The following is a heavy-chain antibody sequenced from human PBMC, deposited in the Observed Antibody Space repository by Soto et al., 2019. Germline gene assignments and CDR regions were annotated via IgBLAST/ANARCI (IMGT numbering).Heavy chain of an antibody. CDR2: INSDGTYT. D-gene: IGHD4-17*01. V-gene: IGHV3-74*01. CDR3: ANGEEFYGEGDFDH. Sequence: EVQLVESGGDLVQPGGSLRLSCEVSGFTLRNYWMHWVRQAPRKGLVWVARINSDGTYTTYADSVKGRFTISRDTAKNTLYLQMTSLRAEDTAVYYCANGEEFYGEGDFDHWGQGTLVTVSS. J-gene: IGHJ4*02. CDR1: GFTLRNYW.